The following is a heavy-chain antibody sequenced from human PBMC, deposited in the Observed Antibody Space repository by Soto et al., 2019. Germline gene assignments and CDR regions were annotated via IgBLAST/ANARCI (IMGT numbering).Heavy chain of an antibody. D-gene: IGHD7-27*01. V-gene: IGHV3-23*01. J-gene: IGHJ2*01. Sequence: GGSLRLSCAASVFIFRSYRMSCVRQAPGKGLEWVSAISGSGDSPYYADSVKARFTVSRDNSKNTLYLQMTSLRAEDTAVYYCAKATWGYWYFDIWGRGTLVTVSS. CDR1: VFIFRSYR. CDR2: ISGSGDSP. CDR3: AKATWGYWYFDI.